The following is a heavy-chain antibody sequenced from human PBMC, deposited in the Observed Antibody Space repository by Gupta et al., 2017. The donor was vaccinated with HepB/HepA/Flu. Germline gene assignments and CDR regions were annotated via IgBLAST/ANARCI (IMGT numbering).Heavy chain of an antibody. J-gene: IGHJ4*02. CDR1: EFTFSHYE. CDR3: AREIPTSYGDCNDY. V-gene: IGHV3-48*03. Sequence: EVQLVESGGGLVQPGGSLRLSCAASEFTFSHYEMNWVRQAPGKGLEWVSYITASGHATRYAESVKGRFTISRDNANNLLYLQMNNLRADDTAIYYCAREIPTSYGDCNDYWGQGTLVAVSS. CDR2: ITASGHAT. D-gene: IGHD2-21*02.